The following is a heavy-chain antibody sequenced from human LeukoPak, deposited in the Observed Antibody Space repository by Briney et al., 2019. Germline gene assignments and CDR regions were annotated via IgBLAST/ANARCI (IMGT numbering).Heavy chain of an antibody. CDR2: IYYSGIS. CDR1: GGSFSGYY. D-gene: IGHD1-26*01. Sequence: PSETLSLTCAVYGGSFSGYYWSWIRHPPGKGLEWIGYIYYSGISNYNPSLKSRVTISVDTSKNQFSLKLSSVTAADTAVYYCARAGRWEGRPHAFDIWGQGTMVTVSS. V-gene: IGHV4-59*01. CDR3: ARAGRWEGRPHAFDI. J-gene: IGHJ3*02.